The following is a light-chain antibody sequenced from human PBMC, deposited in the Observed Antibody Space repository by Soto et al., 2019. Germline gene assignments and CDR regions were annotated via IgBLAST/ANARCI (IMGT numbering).Light chain of an antibody. CDR3: QQRSNWPIT. Sequence: EIVLTQSPGTLSLSPGERATLSCSASQSVSSSYLAWYPQKPGQAPRLLTYGASSRATGIPDRFSGSGSGTDFTLTISSLEPEDFSVYYCQQRSNWPITFGQGTRLEI. J-gene: IGKJ5*01. CDR1: QSVSSSY. V-gene: IGKV3D-20*02. CDR2: GAS.